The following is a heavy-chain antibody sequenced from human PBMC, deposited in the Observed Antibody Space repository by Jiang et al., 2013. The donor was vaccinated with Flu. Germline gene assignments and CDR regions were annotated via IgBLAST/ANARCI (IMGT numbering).Heavy chain of an antibody. J-gene: IGHJ4*02. CDR3: ARHSTSFRSSSWCDY. D-gene: IGHD6-13*01. V-gene: IGHV4-59*08. Sequence: GPGLVKPSETLSLTCTVSGGSISSYYWSWIRQPPGRGLEWIGYIYYTGSINYNPSLKSRVTISVDTSKNQFSLKLSSVTAADTAVYYCARHSTSFRSSSWCDYWGQGTLVTVSS. CDR2: IYYTGSI. CDR1: GGSISSYY.